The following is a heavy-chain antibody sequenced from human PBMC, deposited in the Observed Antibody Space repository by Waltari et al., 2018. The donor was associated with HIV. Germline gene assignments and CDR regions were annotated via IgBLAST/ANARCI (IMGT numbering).Heavy chain of an antibody. J-gene: IGHJ2*01. CDR3: AKGSGTTVANWYFDL. D-gene: IGHD4-17*01. Sequence: EVQLLAPGGGLVQLGGSLRLSCAASGPPFSRFALTWVRQAPGKGLECVSSISGSGGSTYYADSVKGRFTISRDNSKNTLYLQMSSLRAEDTAVYYCAKGSGTTVANWYFDLWGRGTLVTVSS. CDR2: ISGSGGST. CDR1: GPPFSRFA. V-gene: IGHV3-23*01.